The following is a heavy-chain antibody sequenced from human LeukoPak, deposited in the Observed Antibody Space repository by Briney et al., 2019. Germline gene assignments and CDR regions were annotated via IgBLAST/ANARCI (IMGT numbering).Heavy chain of an antibody. Sequence: TGGSLRLSCAASGFTFSSYAMHWVRQAPGKGLEWVVVISYDGSNKYYADSVKGRFTISRDNSKNTLYLQMNSLRAEDTAVYYCARDFDFWSGYSSPVDYWGQGTLVTVSS. V-gene: IGHV3-30*04. CDR3: ARDFDFWSGYSSPVDY. CDR1: GFTFSSYA. D-gene: IGHD3-3*01. CDR2: ISYDGSNK. J-gene: IGHJ4*02.